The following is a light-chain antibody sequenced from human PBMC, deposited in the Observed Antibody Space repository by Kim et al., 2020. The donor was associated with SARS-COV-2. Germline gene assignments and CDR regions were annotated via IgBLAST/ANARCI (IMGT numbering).Light chain of an antibody. Sequence: LSLSPGERATLSCRASQSVSSSYLAWYQQKPGQAPRLLIYGASSRATGIPDRFSGSGSGTDFTLTISRLEPEDFAVYYCQQYGSTFGQGTKVDIK. J-gene: IGKJ1*01. CDR3: QQYGST. CDR2: GAS. V-gene: IGKV3-20*01. CDR1: QSVSSSY.